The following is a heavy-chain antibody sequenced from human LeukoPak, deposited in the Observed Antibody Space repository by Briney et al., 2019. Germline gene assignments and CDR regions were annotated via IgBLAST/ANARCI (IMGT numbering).Heavy chain of an antibody. V-gene: IGHV1-46*01. CDR3: AGGQNYYDSSGYPTTAFDI. CDR1: GYTFTSYY. D-gene: IGHD3-22*01. Sequence: ASVKVSCKASGYTFTSYYMRWVRQAPGQGLEWMGIINPSGGSTSYAQKFQGRVTMTRDTSTSTVYMELSSLRSEDTAVYYCAGGQNYYDSSGYPTTAFDIWGQGTMVTVSS. CDR2: INPSGGST. J-gene: IGHJ3*02.